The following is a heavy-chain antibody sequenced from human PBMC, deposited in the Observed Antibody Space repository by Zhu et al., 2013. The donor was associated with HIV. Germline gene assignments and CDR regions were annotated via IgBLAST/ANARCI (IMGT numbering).Heavy chain of an antibody. J-gene: IGHJ6*02. D-gene: IGHD1-1*01. Sequence: QVQLVQSGAEVKKPGASVKVSCKASGYTFTSYYMHWVRQAPGQGLEWMGIINPSGGSTSYAQKFQGRVTMTRDTSTSTVYMELSSLRSEDTAVYYCARDLEEKGKYYYYGMDVWGQGTTVTVSS. V-gene: IGHV1-46*01. CDR1: GYTFTSYY. CDR2: INPSGGST. CDR3: ARDLEEKGKYYYYGMDV.